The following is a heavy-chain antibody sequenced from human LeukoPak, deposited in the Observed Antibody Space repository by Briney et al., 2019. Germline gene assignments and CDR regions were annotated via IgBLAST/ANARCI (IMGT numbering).Heavy chain of an antibody. D-gene: IGHD3-10*01. CDR3: ARDGPQHNVKYYGSGSPGASAY. V-gene: IGHV1-18*01. CDR1: GYTFTSYD. Sequence: GASVKVSCKASGYTFTSYDINWVRQAPGQGLEWMGWISAYNGNANYAQKIQGRVIMTTDTSKSTAYMELRSLRSDDTAVYYCARDGPQHNVKYYGSGSPGASAYWGQGTLVTVSS. J-gene: IGHJ4*02. CDR2: ISAYNGNA.